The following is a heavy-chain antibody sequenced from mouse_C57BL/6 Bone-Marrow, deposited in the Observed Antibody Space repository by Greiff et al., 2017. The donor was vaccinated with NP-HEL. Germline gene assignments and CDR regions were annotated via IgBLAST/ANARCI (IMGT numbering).Heavy chain of an antibody. D-gene: IGHD2-1*01. CDR2: IHPSDSDT. CDR1: GYTFTSYW. CDR3: AIPIYYGNYWFAY. V-gene: IGHV1-74*01. J-gene: IGHJ3*01. Sequence: QVQLQQPGAELVKPGASVKVSCKASGYTFTSYWMHWVKQRPGQGLEWIGRIHPSDSDTNYNQKFKGKATLTVDKPSSTAYMQLSSLTSEDSAVYYCAIPIYYGNYWFAYWGQGTLVTVSA.